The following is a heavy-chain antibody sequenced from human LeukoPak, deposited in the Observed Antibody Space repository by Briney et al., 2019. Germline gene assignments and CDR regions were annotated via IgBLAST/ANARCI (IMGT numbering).Heavy chain of an antibody. CDR2: ISYVGSNK. CDR3: ARDGLRYCSGGSCYQDY. Sequence: GRSLRLSCAASGFTFSSYAMHWVRQAPGKGLEWVAVISYVGSNKYYADSVKGRFTISRDNSKNTLYLQMNSLRAEDTAVYYCARDGLRYCSGGSCYQDYWGQGTLVTVSS. V-gene: IGHV3-30-3*01. D-gene: IGHD2-15*01. CDR1: GFTFSSYA. J-gene: IGHJ4*02.